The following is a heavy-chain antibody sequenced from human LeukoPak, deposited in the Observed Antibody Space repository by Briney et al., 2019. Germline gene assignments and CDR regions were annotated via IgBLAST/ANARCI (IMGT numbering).Heavy chain of an antibody. CDR1: GDSVSSNSAA. D-gene: IGHD2-15*01. Sequence: SQTLSFTCAISGDSVSSNSAAWNWIRQSPSRGLEWLGRTYYRSKWYNDYAVSVKSRITINPDTSENQFSLQLNSVTPEDTAVYYCARDLGSWYSLEAGYGMDVWGQGTTVTVSS. V-gene: IGHV6-1*01. CDR3: ARDLGSWYSLEAGYGMDV. J-gene: IGHJ6*02. CDR2: TYYRSKWYN.